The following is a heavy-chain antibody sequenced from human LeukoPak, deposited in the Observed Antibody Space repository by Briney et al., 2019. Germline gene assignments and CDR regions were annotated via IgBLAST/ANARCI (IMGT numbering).Heavy chain of an antibody. D-gene: IGHD5-24*01. V-gene: IGHV4-38-2*02. J-gene: IGHJ5*02. CDR2: FHRGRI. CDR1: GYPIGLDYY. Sequence: SETLSLTCKVSGYPIGLDYYWVWIRQAPGRGLQWIGGFHRGRIQYNSALKSRVTISIDSSKNQYSLRMWPVTAADTAFYFCARAPSSYESGNGYPNLGWLDPWGQGALVTVSS. CDR3: ARAPSSYESGNGYPNLGWLDP.